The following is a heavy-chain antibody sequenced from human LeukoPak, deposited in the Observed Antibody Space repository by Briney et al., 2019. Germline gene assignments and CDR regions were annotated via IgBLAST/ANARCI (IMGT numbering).Heavy chain of an antibody. CDR2: INHSGST. CDR1: GGSISSYY. CDR3: ARSRYYDFWSGSFDD. Sequence: SETLSLTCTVSGGSISSYYWSWIRQPPGKGLGWIGEINHSGSTNYNPSLKSRVTISVDTSKNQFSLKLSSVTAADTAVYYCARSRYYDFWSGSFDDWGQGTLVTVSS. V-gene: IGHV4-34*01. J-gene: IGHJ4*02. D-gene: IGHD3-3*01.